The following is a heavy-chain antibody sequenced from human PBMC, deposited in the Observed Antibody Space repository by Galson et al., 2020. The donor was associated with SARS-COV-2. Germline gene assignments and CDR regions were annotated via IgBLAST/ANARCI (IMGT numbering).Heavy chain of an antibody. J-gene: IGHJ6*02. CDR3: AKDKGVTISGVVIPQVLGGMDV. Sequence: TGGSLRLSCAASGYTFSSYGMHWVRQAPGKGLEWVAVISYDGSNKYYADSVKGRFTISRDNSKNTLYLQRNSLRAEDTAVYYCAKDKGVTISGVVIPQVLGGMDVWVQGTTVTVSS. V-gene: IGHV3-30*18. CDR2: ISYDGSNK. CDR1: GYTFSSYG. D-gene: IGHD3-3*01.